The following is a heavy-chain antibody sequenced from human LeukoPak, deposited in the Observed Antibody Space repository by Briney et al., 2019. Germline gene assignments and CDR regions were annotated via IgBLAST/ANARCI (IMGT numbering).Heavy chain of an antibody. Sequence: SETLSLTCTVSGGSISSGGYYWSWIRQHPGKGLEWIGYIYYSGSTYYNPSLKSRVTISVDTSKNQFSLKLSSVTAADTAVYYCSSFMTTVTTGVFDYWGQGTLVTVSS. D-gene: IGHD4-17*01. CDR1: GGSISSGGYY. V-gene: IGHV4-31*03. CDR2: IYYSGST. J-gene: IGHJ4*02. CDR3: SSFMTTVTTGVFDY.